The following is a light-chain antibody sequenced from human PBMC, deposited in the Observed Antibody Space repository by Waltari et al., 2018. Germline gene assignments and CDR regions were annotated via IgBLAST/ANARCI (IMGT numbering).Light chain of an antibody. CDR2: RNN. CDR3: ATWDDSLTAWV. CDR1: SSNIGRNY. J-gene: IGLJ3*02. V-gene: IGLV1-47*01. Sequence: QSVLTQPPSASGTPGQRVTISCSGSSSNIGRNYVYWYQQFPGTAPKLLVYRNNERPSGVPDRISGSKSGTSASLAISGLRSEDEADYYCATWDDSLTAWVFGGGTKLTVL.